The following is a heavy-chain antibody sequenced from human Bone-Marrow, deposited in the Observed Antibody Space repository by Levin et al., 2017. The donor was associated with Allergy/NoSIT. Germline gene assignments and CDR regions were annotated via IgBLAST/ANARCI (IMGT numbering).Heavy chain of an antibody. CDR3: AIILAPISVAGHPVDY. V-gene: IGHV3-30*03. CDR1: GFTFSSFG. J-gene: IGHJ4*02. D-gene: IGHD6-19*01. Sequence: LSLTCAASGFTFSSFGMHWVRQTPGKGLEWVTFISFDGNKKFYADSVKGRFTISRDNSKNTLFLKMDSLRTEDTAVYYCAIILAPISVAGHPVDYWGQGTLVTVSP. CDR2: ISFDGNKK.